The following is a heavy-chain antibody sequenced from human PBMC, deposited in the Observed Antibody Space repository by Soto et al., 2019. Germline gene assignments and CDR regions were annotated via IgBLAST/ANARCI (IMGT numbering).Heavy chain of an antibody. CDR1: GFTFTSSA. D-gene: IGHD3-22*01. CDR3: AADDSGPDYYDSSGGMDV. CDR2: IVVGSGNT. Sequence: SVKVSCKASGFTFTSSAVQWVRQARGQRLEWIGWIVVGSGNTNYAQKFQERVTITRDMSTSTAYMELSSLRSEDTAVYYCAADDSGPDYYDSSGGMDVWGQGTTVPVSS. V-gene: IGHV1-58*01. J-gene: IGHJ6*02.